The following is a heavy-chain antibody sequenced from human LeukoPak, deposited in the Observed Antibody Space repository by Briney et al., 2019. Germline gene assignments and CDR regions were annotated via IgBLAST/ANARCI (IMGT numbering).Heavy chain of an antibody. CDR2: MNPNSGNT. V-gene: IGHV1-8*01. CDR3: ARSPIIAVALRGVFDY. D-gene: IGHD6-19*01. Sequence: GASVKVPCKASGYTFTSYDINWVRQATGQGLERMGWMNPNSGNTGYAQKFQGRVTMTRNTSISTAYMELSSLRSEDTAVYYCARSPIIAVALRGVFDYWGQGTLVTVSS. CDR1: GYTFTSYD. J-gene: IGHJ4*02.